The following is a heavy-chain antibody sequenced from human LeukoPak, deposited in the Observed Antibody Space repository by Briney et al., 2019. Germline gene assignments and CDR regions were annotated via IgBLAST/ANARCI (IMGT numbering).Heavy chain of an antibody. J-gene: IGHJ4*02. CDR3: ARHAESSSSWYVPDY. Sequence: SETLSLTCAVSGCSIRTSYWSWIRQPPGKGLEWIGYIYYSGTTSYNPSLKSRVIMSVDTTENQFSLKLSSVTAADTAVYYCARHAESSSSWYVPDYWGQGTLVTVSS. V-gene: IGHV4-59*01. CDR1: GCSIRTSY. CDR2: IYYSGTT. D-gene: IGHD6-13*01.